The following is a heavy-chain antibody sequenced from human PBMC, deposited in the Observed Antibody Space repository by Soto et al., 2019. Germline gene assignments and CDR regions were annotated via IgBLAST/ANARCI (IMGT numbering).Heavy chain of an antibody. CDR2: IKSKTDGGTT. V-gene: IGHV3-15*01. Sequence: GGSLRLSCAASGFTFSNAWMSWVRQAPGKGLEWVGRIKSKTDGGTTDYAAPVKGRFTISRDDSKNTLYLQMNSLKAEDTAVYYCTALLVRGFPYDYWGQGTLVTVSS. D-gene: IGHD3-10*01. CDR1: GFTFSNAW. J-gene: IGHJ4*02. CDR3: TALLVRGFPYDY.